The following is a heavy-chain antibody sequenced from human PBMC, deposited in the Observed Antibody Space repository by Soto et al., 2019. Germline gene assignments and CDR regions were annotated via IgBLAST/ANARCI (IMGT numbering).Heavy chain of an antibody. Sequence: DVQLLESGGRLVQPGGSLRLSCAASGFTFNAYSLSWVRQAPGKWLEWVSAISTTCGSRSYADSVKGRFTISRDNSQNTLSLQMNSLRAEDPDVYYCARPDGATYNFRYWGQGPLVTVSS. D-gene: IGHD1-1*01. J-gene: IGHJ4*02. CDR3: ARPDGATYNFRY. CDR2: ISTTCGSR. V-gene: IGHV3-23*01. CDR1: GFTFNAYS.